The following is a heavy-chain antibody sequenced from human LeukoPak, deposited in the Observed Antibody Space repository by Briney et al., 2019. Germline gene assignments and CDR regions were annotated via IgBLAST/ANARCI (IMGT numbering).Heavy chain of an antibody. CDR1: GYTFTGYY. V-gene: IGHV1-2*02. Sequence: GASLKVSCKPSGYTFTGYYIHWVRQAPGQGLEWMGWINPNSGGTNYAQKFQGRVTMTRDTSISTAYMELSRLRSDDTAVYYCARDNSMRDTAWWFDPWGQGTLVTVSS. CDR2: INPNSGGT. J-gene: IGHJ5*02. D-gene: IGHD2-21*02. CDR3: ARDNSMRDTAWWFDP.